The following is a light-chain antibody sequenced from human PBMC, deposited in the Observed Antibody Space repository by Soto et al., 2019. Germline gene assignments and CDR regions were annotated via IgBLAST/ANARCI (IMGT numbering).Light chain of an antibody. CDR3: QQYNRYPYT. J-gene: IGKJ2*01. Sequence: DIQMPQSPSTLSASVGDRVTITCQASQSISSWLAWYQQKPGKAPKLLIYKASSLESGVPSRFSGSGSGTEFTLTISILQHDDFATYAFQQYNRYPYTFGKGTKLEIK. CDR1: QSISSW. V-gene: IGKV1-5*03. CDR2: KAS.